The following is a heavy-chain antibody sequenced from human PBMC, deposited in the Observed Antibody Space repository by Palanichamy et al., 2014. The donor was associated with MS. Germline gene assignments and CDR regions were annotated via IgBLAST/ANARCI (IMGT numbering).Heavy chain of an antibody. CDR2: IYTSGST. CDR3: ARYRHSKGAYYYYGMDV. D-gene: IGHD2/OR15-2a*01. V-gene: IGHV4-61*02. Sequence: QVQLQESGPGLVKPSQTLSLTCTVSGGSMRSGGYYWSWIRQSAGKGLEWIGRIYTSGSTSYNPSLKSRVTISVDTSKNQFSLRLTSVTAADTAVYYCARYRHSKGAYYYYGMDVWGQGTTVTVSS. J-gene: IGHJ6*02. CDR1: GGSMRSGGYY.